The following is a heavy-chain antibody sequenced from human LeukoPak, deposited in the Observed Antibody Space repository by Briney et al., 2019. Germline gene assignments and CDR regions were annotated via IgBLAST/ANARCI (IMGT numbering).Heavy chain of an antibody. J-gene: IGHJ6*02. CDR1: GFTFSSYD. D-gene: IGHD2-2*01. CDR2: IQHDGSNK. CDR3: ARKGVYCSSTSCQIPYGMDV. V-gene: IGHV3-30*02. Sequence: PGGSLRLSCAASGFTFSSYDMHWVRQAPGKGLEWVAFIQHDGSNKYYADPVKGRFPISRDNSKNTLFLQMNSLRAEDTAVYYCARKGVYCSSTSCQIPYGMDVWGQGTTVTVSS.